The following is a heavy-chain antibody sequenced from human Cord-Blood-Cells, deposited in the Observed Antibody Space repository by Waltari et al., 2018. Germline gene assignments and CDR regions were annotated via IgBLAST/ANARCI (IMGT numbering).Heavy chain of an antibody. CDR1: GGSISSSSYY. V-gene: IGHV4-39*01. Sequence: QLQLQESGPGLVKPSETLSLPCTASGGSISSSSYYWGWTRQPPGKGLEWIGSIYYSGSTYYNPSLKSRVTISVDTSKNQFSLKLSSVTAADTAVYYCARRDYYGSGSYDYWGQGTLVTVSS. D-gene: IGHD3-10*01. CDR3: ARRDYYGSGSYDY. CDR2: IYYSGST. J-gene: IGHJ4*02.